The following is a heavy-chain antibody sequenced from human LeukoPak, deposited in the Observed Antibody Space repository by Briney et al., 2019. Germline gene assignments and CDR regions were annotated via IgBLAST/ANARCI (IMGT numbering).Heavy chain of an antibody. J-gene: IGHJ4*02. D-gene: IGHD3-22*01. CDR3: AKVQLTSVVITTPFDY. V-gene: IGHV3-23*01. CDR2: ISPSGDIT. CDR1: GFIFSSHG. Sequence: GGTLRLSCAASGFIFSSHGMNWVRQAPGKGLEWVSGISPSGDITYYADSVKGRFTISRDNSKNTLYLQMNSLRAEDTAVYYCAKVQLTSVVITTPFDYWGQGTLVTVSS.